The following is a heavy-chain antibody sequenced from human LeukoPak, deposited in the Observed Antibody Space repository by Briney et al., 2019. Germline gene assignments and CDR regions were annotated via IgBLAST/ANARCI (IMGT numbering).Heavy chain of an antibody. Sequence: PSETLSLTCTVSGGSISSYYWSWIRQPPGKGLEWIGYIYYSGSTNYNPSLKSRVTISVDTSKNQFSLKLSSVTAADTAVYYCARDLIAVAGPNWFDPWGQGTLVTVSS. CDR3: ARDLIAVAGPNWFDP. CDR1: GGSISSYY. J-gene: IGHJ5*02. CDR2: IYYSGST. D-gene: IGHD6-19*01. V-gene: IGHV4-59*12.